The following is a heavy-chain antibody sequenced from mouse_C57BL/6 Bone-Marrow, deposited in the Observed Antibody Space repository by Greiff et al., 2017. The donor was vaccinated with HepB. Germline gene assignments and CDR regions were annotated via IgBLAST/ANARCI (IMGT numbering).Heavy chain of an antibody. CDR1: GYTFTSYW. CDR3: ARPAYYSNYGWFAY. D-gene: IGHD2-5*01. J-gene: IGHJ3*01. CDR2: IYPNSGST. Sequence: QVQLKQPGAELVKPGASVKLSCKASGYTFTSYWMHWVKQRPGQGLEWIGMIYPNSGSTNYNEKFKSKATLTVDKSSSTAYMQLSSLTSEDSAVYYCARPAYYSNYGWFAYWGQGTLVTVSA. V-gene: IGHV1-64*01.